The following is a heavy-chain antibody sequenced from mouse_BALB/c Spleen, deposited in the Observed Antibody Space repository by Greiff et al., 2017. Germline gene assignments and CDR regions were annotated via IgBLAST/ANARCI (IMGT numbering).Heavy chain of an antibody. CDR3: ARQIYYGNHWYFDV. CDR1: GFTFSSYY. V-gene: IGHV5-6-2*01. Sequence: EVQLVESGGGLVKLGGSLKLSCAASGFTFSSYYMSWVRQTPEKRLELVAAINSNGGSTYYPDTVKGRFTISRDNAKNTLYLQMSSLKSEDTALYYCARQIYYGNHWYFDVWGAGTTVTVS. J-gene: IGHJ1*01. CDR2: INSNGGST. D-gene: IGHD2-1*01.